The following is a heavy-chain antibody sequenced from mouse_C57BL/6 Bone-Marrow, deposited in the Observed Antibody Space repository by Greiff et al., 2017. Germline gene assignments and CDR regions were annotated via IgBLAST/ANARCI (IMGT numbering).Heavy chain of an antibody. Sequence: VQLQQSGPELVKPGASVKISCKASGYTFTDYYMNWVKQSHGKSLEWIGDINPNNGGTSYNQKFKGKATLTVDKSSSTAYMELRSLTSEDSAVYYCARVYYCFDYWGQGTTLTVSS. J-gene: IGHJ2*01. V-gene: IGHV1-26*01. CDR2: INPNNGGT. D-gene: IGHD1-1*01. CDR1: GYTFTDYY. CDR3: ARVYYCFDY.